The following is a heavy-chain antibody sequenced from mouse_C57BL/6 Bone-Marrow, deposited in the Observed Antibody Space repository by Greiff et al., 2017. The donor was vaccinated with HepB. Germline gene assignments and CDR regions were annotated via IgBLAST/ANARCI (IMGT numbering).Heavy chain of an antibody. CDR3: ARSPINYYGSSFWYFDV. V-gene: IGHV1-72*01. CDR1: GYTFTSYW. Sequence: VQLQQPGAELVKPGASVKLSCKASGYTFTSYWMHWVKQRPGRGLEWIGRIDPNSGGTKYNEKFKSKATLTVDKPSSTAYMQRSSLTSEDSAVYYCARSPINYYGSSFWYFDVWGTGTTVTVSS. CDR2: IDPNSGGT. J-gene: IGHJ1*03. D-gene: IGHD1-1*01.